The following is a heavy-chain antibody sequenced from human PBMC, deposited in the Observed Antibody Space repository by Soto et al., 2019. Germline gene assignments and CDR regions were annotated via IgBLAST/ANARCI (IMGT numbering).Heavy chain of an antibody. CDR1: GFTFSSYS. D-gene: IGHD3-22*01. V-gene: IGHV3-21*01. J-gene: IGHJ6*02. CDR3: ARGGDYDSSAGWWYGMDV. Sequence: EVQLVESGGGLVKPGGSLRLSCAASGFTFSSYSLNWVRQAPGKGLEWVSSISSSSSYIYYADSVKGRFTISRDNAKNSLYLQMNGLRAEDTAVYYCARGGDYDSSAGWWYGMDVWGQGTTVTVSS. CDR2: ISSSSSYI.